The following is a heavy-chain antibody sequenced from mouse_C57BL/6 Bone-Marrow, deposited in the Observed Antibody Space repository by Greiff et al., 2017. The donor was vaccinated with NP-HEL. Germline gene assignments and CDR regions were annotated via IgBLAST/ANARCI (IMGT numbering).Heavy chain of an antibody. D-gene: IGHD1-1*01. V-gene: IGHV1-72*01. Sequence: QVQLKQPGAELVKPGASVKLSCKASGYTFTSYWMHWVKQRPGRGLEWIGRIDPNSGGTKYNEKFKSKATLTVDKPSSTAYMQLSSLTSEDSAVYYCARTGLLRGFWLFAYWGQGTLVTVSA. CDR3: ARTGLLRGFWLFAY. J-gene: IGHJ3*01. CDR1: GYTFTSYW. CDR2: IDPNSGGT.